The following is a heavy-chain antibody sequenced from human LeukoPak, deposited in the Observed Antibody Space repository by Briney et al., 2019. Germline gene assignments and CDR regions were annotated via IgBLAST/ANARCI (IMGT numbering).Heavy chain of an antibody. D-gene: IGHD6-13*01. V-gene: IGHV4-59*01. CDR2: IYYSGST. J-gene: IGHJ6*02. CDR1: GGSISSYY. Sequence: ASETLSLTCTVSGGSISSYYWSWIRQPPGKGLEWIGYIYYSGSTNYNPSLKSRVTISVDTSKNQFSLKLSSVTAADTAVYYCARTKNPYSSSWYPYYYYGMDVWGQGTTVTVSS. CDR3: ARTKNPYSSSWYPYYYYGMDV.